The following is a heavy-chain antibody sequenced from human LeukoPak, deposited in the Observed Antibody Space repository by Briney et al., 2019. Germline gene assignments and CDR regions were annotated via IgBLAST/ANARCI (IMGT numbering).Heavy chain of an antibody. D-gene: IGHD1-26*01. CDR1: GYTFTSYG. CDR3: ARVFENTQWELLGYYFDY. J-gene: IGHJ4*02. V-gene: IGHV1-18*01. Sequence: AAVKVSCKASGYTFTSYGISWVRQAPGQGLEWMGWISAYNGNTNYAQKLQGRVTMTTDTSTSTAYMELRSLRSDDTAVYYCARVFENTQWELLGYYFDYWGQGTLVTVSS. CDR2: ISAYNGNT.